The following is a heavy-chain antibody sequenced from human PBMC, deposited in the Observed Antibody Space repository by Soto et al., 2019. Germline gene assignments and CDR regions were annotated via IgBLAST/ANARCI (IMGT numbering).Heavy chain of an antibody. Sequence: RGSLLISCASSVFSFSNDNMNWIRQAPGKGLEWVSSIISSGSFIYYADSVKGRFTISRDNAKNSLYLQMNSLRAEDTAVYYCAKAGDFYSGSSDYYGMDVWGQGTTVTVSS. J-gene: IGHJ6*01. CDR3: AKAGDFYSGSSDYYGMDV. D-gene: IGHD1-26*01. V-gene: IGHV3-21*04. CDR2: IISSGSFI. CDR1: VFSFSNDN.